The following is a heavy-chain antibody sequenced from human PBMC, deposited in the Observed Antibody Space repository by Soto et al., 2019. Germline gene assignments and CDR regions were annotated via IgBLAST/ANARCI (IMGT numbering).Heavy chain of an antibody. CDR2: IYYSGST. Sequence: SETLSLTCTVSGGSISSGDYYWRWIRQPPGKGLEWIGYIYYSGSTYYNPSLKSRVTISVDTSTNQFSLKLSSVTAADTAVYYCPSAVRLVPFDYWGQGTLVTVSS. CDR3: PSAVRLVPFDY. D-gene: IGHD6-19*01. J-gene: IGHJ4*02. V-gene: IGHV4-30-4*01. CDR1: GGSISSGDYY.